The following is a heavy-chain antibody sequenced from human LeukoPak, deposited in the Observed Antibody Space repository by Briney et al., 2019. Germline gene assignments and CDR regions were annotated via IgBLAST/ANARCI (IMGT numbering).Heavy chain of an antibody. Sequence: ASVTVSCTASGYTFTNYYMHWVRQAPGQGLEWMGIINPSGGSTNYAQKFQGRVTMTRDMSTSTVYMELSSLRSEDTAVYYCARDFFAAAAESVFDYWGQGTLVTVSS. J-gene: IGHJ4*02. V-gene: IGHV1-46*01. D-gene: IGHD6-13*01. CDR3: ARDFFAAAAESVFDY. CDR1: GYTFTNYY. CDR2: INPSGGST.